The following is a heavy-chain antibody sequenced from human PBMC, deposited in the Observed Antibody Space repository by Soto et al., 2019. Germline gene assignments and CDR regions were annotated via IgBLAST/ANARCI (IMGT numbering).Heavy chain of an antibody. CDR3: AEVEGVPDCSSTSWPYYFDY. D-gene: IGHD2-2*01. CDR2: ISWNSGSI. Sequence: EVQLVESGGGLVQPGRSLTLSCAASGFNFDDYAMHWVRQAPGKGLEWVSGISWNSGSIGYADSVKGGFTISRDNAKKSLYLQMNSLRAEDTPLYYCAEVEGVPDCSSTSWPYYFDYWGQGTLVTVSS. CDR1: GFNFDDYA. J-gene: IGHJ4*02. V-gene: IGHV3-9*01.